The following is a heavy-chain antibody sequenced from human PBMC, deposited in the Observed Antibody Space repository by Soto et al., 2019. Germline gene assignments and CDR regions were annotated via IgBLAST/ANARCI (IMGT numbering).Heavy chain of an antibody. CDR2: ISGSGGST. V-gene: IGHV3-23*01. CDR1: GFTFRSYA. Sequence: SLRLSCAASGFTFRSYAMSWVRQAPGKGLEWVSAISGSGGSTYYADSVKGRFTISRDNSKNTLYLQMDGLRAEDTAVYYCAKALSGYSSSCPDYWGQGTLVTVSS. J-gene: IGHJ4*02. D-gene: IGHD6-13*01. CDR3: AKALSGYSSSCPDY.